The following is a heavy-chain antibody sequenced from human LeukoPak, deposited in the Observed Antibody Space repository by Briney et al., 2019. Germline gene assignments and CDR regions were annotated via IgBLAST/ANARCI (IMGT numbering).Heavy chain of an antibody. J-gene: IGHJ4*02. CDR1: GYTFTSYA. V-gene: IGHV7-4-1*02. CDR3: ARPLRGYSYGYDLHFDY. CDR2: INTNNGNS. D-gene: IGHD5-18*01. Sequence: GASVKDSCKASGYTFTSYAMNWVRQAPGQGLEWMGWINTNNGNSMYAQGFTGRFVFSLDTSVSTAYLRINGLKAEDTAVYYCARPLRGYSYGYDLHFDYWGQGTLVTVSS.